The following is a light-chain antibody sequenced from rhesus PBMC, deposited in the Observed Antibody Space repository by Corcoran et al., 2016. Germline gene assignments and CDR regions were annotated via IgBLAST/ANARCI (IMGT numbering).Light chain of an antibody. CDR1: QSLLHSDGYTY. J-gene: IGKJ3*01. CDR2: LAS. V-gene: IGKV2-90*01. Sequence: DIVMTQTPLSLPVTPGEPASISCRSSQSLLHSDGYTYLDWYLQKPGQSPQLLIYLASRRASGGPDRFSGSGSGTEVTLKISRGEAEDVGFYYCMQGTQLPFTFGPGTKLAIK. CDR3: MQGTQLPFT.